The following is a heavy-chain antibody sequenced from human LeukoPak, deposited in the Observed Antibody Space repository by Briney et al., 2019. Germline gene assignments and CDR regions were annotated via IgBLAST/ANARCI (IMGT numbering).Heavy chain of an antibody. CDR3: AKSHHVTAIDY. CDR2: IEYSGGST. D-gene: IGHD2-21*02. V-gene: IGHV3-23*01. J-gene: IGHJ4*02. CDR1: GFTLSSYE. Sequence: GGSLRLSCIVSGFTLSSYEMSWIRQAPGKGLEWVASIEYSGGSTYYADSVKGRFTISRDNSKNTLYLQMNSLRAEDTAVYYCAKSHHVTAIDYWGQGTLVTVSS.